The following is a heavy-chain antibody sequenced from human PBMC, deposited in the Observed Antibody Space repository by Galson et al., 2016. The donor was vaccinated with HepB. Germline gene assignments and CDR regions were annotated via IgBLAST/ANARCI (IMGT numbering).Heavy chain of an antibody. CDR1: GFTFDDRA. D-gene: IGHD5-18*01. V-gene: IGHV3-21*01. Sequence: SLRLSCAASGFTFDDRAMHWVRQAPGKGLEWVSSISSSSSYIYYADSVKGRFTISRDNAKNSLYLQMNSLRAEDTAVYYCASGYSYGYFYYWGQGTLVTVSS. J-gene: IGHJ4*02. CDR3: ASGYSYGYFYY. CDR2: ISSSSSYI.